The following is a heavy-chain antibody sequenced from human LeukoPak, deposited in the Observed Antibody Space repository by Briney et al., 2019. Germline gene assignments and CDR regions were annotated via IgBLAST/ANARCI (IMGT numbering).Heavy chain of an antibody. CDR1: GGSFSGYY. CDR3: ARTLSSSWYPSDY. V-gene: IGHV4-34*01. J-gene: IGHJ4*02. CDR2: INHSGST. Sequence: SETLSLTCAVYGGSFSGYYWSWIRQPPGKGLEWIGEINHSGSTNYNPSLKSRVTISVDTSKNQFSLKLGSVTAADTAVYYCARTLSSSWYPSDYWGQGTLVTVSS. D-gene: IGHD6-13*01.